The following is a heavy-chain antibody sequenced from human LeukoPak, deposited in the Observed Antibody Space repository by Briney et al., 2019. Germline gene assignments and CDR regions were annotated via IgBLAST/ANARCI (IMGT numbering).Heavy chain of an antibody. CDR2: IKSDGST. Sequence: PGGSLRLSCAASGFTLSSYWMHWVRQAPGKGLVWVSRIKSDGSTRYADSVKDRFTISRDNAKNTVSLQMPSLRADETRVYYCARAPSEIGGYYPEYFRHWGQGTRVIVSS. CDR3: ARAPSEIGGYYPEYFRH. J-gene: IGHJ1*01. CDR1: GFTLSSYW. V-gene: IGHV3-74*01. D-gene: IGHD3-22*01.